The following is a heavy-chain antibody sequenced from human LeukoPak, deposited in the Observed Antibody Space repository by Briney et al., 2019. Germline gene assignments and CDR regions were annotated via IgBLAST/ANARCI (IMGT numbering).Heavy chain of an antibody. V-gene: IGHV4-30-4*08. CDR3: AADECSGGICYLLGNWFDP. CDR2: IYYSGST. J-gene: IGHJ5*02. D-gene: IGHD2-15*01. CDR1: GGSISSGDYY. Sequence: PSETLSLTCTVSGGSISSGDYYWSWIRQHPGKGLEWIGYIYYSGSTYYNPSLKGRVTISVDTSKNQFSLKLSSVTAADTAVYYCAADECSGGICYLLGNWFDPWGQGTLVTVSS.